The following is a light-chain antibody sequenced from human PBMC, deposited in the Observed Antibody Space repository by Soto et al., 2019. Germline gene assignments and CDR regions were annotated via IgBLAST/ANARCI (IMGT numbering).Light chain of an antibody. Sequence: QSALTQPASVSGSPGQSITISFTGTSTVGGFNVVSWYQQHPGKAPKVIIYEGIKRPSGVSNRFSGSNSGSTASLTISGLQAEDEADYYCCSYVGATTYVFGTGTKVTVL. CDR1: STVGGFNV. CDR2: EGI. V-gene: IGLV2-23*01. J-gene: IGLJ1*01. CDR3: CSYVGATTYV.